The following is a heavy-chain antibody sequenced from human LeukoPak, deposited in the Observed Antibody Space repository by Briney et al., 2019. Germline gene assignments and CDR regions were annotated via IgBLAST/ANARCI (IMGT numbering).Heavy chain of an antibody. Sequence: PGGSLRLSCADSGFTFSSYAIHWVRQAPGKGLEWLAVISYDGSNKFYADSVKGRFTISRDNSKNTLYLQMNSLRAEDTAVYYCAKAGGITMIVVKLDYWGQGTLVTVSS. D-gene: IGHD3-22*01. CDR2: ISYDGSNK. CDR3: AKAGGITMIVVKLDY. V-gene: IGHV3-30-3*01. CDR1: GFTFSSYA. J-gene: IGHJ4*02.